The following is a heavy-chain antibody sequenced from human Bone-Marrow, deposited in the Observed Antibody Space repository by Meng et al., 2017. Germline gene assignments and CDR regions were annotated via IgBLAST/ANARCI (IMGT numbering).Heavy chain of an antibody. CDR1: GVSISSCCDY. J-gene: IGHJ1*01. CDR2: IYYSGST. Sequence: PLHVKPLQTLSRTCLCYGVSISSCCDYWRLFRQHPGKGLEWIGYIYYSGSTYYNPSLKSRVTISVDTSKNQFSLKLSSVTAADTAVYYCARGPLSAAGTMGYFQHWGQGTLVTVSS. V-gene: IGHV4-31*03. CDR3: ARGPLSAAGTMGYFQH. D-gene: IGHD6-13*01.